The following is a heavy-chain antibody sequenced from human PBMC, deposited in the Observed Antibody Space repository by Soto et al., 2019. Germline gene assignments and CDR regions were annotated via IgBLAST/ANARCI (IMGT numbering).Heavy chain of an antibody. D-gene: IGHD3-22*01. CDR1: GYSFIDYW. Sequence: GESLKISCQGSGYSFIDYWIGWVRQMPGKGLEWMGVIYPGDSDTRYSPSFQGQVTISADKSISTAYLQWSSLKASDTAMYYCAREEGDSSGYSHFDYWGQGTLVTVSS. CDR3: AREEGDSSGYSHFDY. CDR2: IYPGDSDT. J-gene: IGHJ4*02. V-gene: IGHV5-51*01.